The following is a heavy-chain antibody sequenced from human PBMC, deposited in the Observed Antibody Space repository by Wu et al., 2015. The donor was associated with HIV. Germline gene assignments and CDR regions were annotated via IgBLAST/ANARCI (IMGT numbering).Heavy chain of an antibody. D-gene: IGHD2-15*01. CDR3: ARDRSSRGYCSGGSCYGDAFDI. CDR2: IIPIFGTA. J-gene: IGHJ3*02. V-gene: IGHV1-69*05. CDR1: GGTFGSYA. Sequence: QVQLVQSGAEVKKPGSSVKVSCKASGGTFGSYAISWVRQAPGQGLEWMGGIIPIFGTANYAQKFQGRVTITTDESTSTAYMELSSLRSEDTAVYYCARDRSSRGYCSGGSCYGDAFDIWGQGTMVTVSS.